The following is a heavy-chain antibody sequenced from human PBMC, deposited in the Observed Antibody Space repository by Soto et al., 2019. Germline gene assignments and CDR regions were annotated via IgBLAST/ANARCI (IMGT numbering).Heavy chain of an antibody. CDR2: IYYSGST. D-gene: IGHD3-9*01. CDR1: GGSISSGDYY. Sequence: SETLSLTCTVSGGSISSGDYYWSWIRQPPGKGLEWIGYIYYSGSTYYNPSLKSRVTISVDTSKNQFSLKLSSVTAADTAVYYCARDYRRASYDILTGYENYYYGMDVWGQGTTVTVSS. V-gene: IGHV4-30-4*01. CDR3: ARDYRRASYDILTGYENYYYGMDV. J-gene: IGHJ6*02.